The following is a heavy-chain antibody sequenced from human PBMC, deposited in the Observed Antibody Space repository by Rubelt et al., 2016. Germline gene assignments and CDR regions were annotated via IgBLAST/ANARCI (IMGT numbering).Heavy chain of an antibody. CDR3: ARGSVVPAAIPSYYYYYGMDV. CDR2: IYYSGST. J-gene: IGHJ6*02. V-gene: IGHV4-59*04. Sequence: QLQLQESGPGLVKPSETLSLTCTVSGGSISSYYWSWIRQPPGKGLEWIGYIYYSGSTYYNPSLKSRVTISVDTSKNQFSLKLSSVTAADTAVYYCARGSVVPAAIPSYYYYYGMDVWGQGTTVTVSS. CDR1: GGSISSYY. D-gene: IGHD2-2*01.